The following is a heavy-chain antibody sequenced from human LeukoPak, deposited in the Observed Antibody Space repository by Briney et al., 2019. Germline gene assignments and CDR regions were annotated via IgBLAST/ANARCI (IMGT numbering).Heavy chain of an antibody. V-gene: IGHV1-2*06. J-gene: IGHJ4*02. Sequence: GASVKVSCKAAGYAFIGYYIHWVRQAPGQGLEWMGRINPNSGGTNYAQNFQARVTMTRDTSISTAYMVLSSLTSDDTAVYYCARSLLGVGNVPRLYDYWGQGTLVTVSS. CDR2: INPNSGGT. CDR1: GYAFIGYY. D-gene: IGHD2-8*01. CDR3: ARSLLGVGNVPRLYDY.